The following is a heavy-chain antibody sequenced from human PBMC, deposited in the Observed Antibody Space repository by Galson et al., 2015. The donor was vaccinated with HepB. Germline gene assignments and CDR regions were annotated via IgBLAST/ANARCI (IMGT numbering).Heavy chain of an antibody. Sequence: SLRLSCAASGFTFRTSSWMHWVRQAPGKGLVWVSRFKSDGSSTSYADSVTGRFTISRDSAKNMLYLQMNNLRAEDTAVYYCAKTDWFDPWGQGTLVTVSS. CDR3: AKTDWFDP. CDR1: GFTFRTSSW. J-gene: IGHJ5*02. V-gene: IGHV3-74*01. CDR2: FKSDGSST.